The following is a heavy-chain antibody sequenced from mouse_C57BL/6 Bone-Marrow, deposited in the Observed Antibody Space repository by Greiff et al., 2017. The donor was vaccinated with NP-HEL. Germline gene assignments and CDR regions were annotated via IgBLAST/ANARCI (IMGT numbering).Heavy chain of an antibody. Sequence: EVHLVESGGGLVQPGGSMKLSCVASGFTFSNYWMNWVRQSPEKGLEWVAQIRLKSDNYATHYAESVKGRFTISRDDSKSSVYLQMNNLRAEDTGIYYCTGFTTGYFDVWGTGTTVTVSS. CDR2: IRLKSDNYAT. D-gene: IGHD2-12*01. CDR1: GFTFSNYW. CDR3: TGFTTGYFDV. J-gene: IGHJ1*03. V-gene: IGHV6-3*01.